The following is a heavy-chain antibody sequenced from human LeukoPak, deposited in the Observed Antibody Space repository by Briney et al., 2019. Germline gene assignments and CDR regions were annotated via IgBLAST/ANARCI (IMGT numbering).Heavy chain of an antibody. CDR2: INPNSGGT. J-gene: IGHJ4*02. V-gene: IGHV1-2*02. Sequence: ASVKVSCKASGYTFTGYYMHWVRQAPGQGLEWMGWINPNSGGTNYAQKFQGRVTMTRDTSISTAYMELSRLRSDDTAVYYCARGVPENVLLWFGEPARSHYFDYWGQGTLVTVSS. CDR1: GYTFTGYY. CDR3: ARGVPENVLLWFGEPARSHYFDY. D-gene: IGHD3-10*01.